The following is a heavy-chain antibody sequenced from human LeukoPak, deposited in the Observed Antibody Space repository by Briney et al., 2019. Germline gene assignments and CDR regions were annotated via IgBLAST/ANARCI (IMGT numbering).Heavy chain of an antibody. J-gene: IGHJ4*02. V-gene: IGHV3-21*01. CDR3: ARDLGYLPDY. CDR2: ISSSSYI. CDR1: GFTFSSYS. D-gene: IGHD1-26*01. Sequence: PGGSLRLSCAASGFTFSSYSMNWVRQAPGKGLEWVSSISSSSYIYYADSVKGRFTISRDSAKNSLYLQMNSLRAEDTAVYYCARDLGYLPDYWGQGTLVTVSS.